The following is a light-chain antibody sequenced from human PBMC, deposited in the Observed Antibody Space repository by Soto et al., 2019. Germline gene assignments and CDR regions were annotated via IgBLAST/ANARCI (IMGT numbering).Light chain of an antibody. J-gene: IGKJ5*01. CDR2: GAA. CDR1: QSVSSGY. V-gene: IGKV3-20*01. CDR3: QQYVSSPST. Sequence: EIVLTQSPGTLSLSPGERATLSCRASQSVSSGYLAWYQQKPGQAPKLLIYGAASRATGIPDRFSGSGSGTDFTLTISRLEPEDSAVFYCQQYVSSPSTFGQGTRLEIK.